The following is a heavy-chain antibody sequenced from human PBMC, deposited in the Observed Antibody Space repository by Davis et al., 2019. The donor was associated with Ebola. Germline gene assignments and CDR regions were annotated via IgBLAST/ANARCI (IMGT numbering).Heavy chain of an antibody. D-gene: IGHD1-1*01. CDR1: GASISSYY. Sequence: PSETLSLTCTVSGASISSYYWSWIRQPPGKGLEWIGYIYYSGSTNYNPSLKSRVTISVDTSRNQISLKLSSVTAADTAVYYCARESQLERRFDYWGQGTLVTVSS. J-gene: IGHJ4*02. CDR3: ARESQLERRFDY. CDR2: IYYSGST. V-gene: IGHV4-59*01.